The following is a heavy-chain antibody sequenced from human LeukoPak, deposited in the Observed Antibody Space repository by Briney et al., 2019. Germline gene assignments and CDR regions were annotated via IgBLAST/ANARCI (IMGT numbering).Heavy chain of an antibody. CDR1: GYSFTTNA. CDR2: INTNTGNP. V-gene: IGHV7-4-1*02. Sequence: ASVKVSCKASGYSFTTNAMNWVRQAPGQGLEWMGWINTNTGNPTYAQGFTGRFVFSLDTSVSTAYLQISSLKAEDTAVYYCARGSRVNYYYMDVWGKGTTVTVSS. CDR3: ARGSRVNYYYMDV. D-gene: IGHD4-23*01. J-gene: IGHJ6*03.